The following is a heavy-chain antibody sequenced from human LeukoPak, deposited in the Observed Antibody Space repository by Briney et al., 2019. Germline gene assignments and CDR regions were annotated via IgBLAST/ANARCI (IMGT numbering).Heavy chain of an antibody. D-gene: IGHD3-22*01. CDR2: TYSSGNT. CDR1: GASITSYY. CDR3: ARGGYDSSGYYDIYYFDY. V-gene: IGHV4-4*09. J-gene: IGHJ4*02. Sequence: SETLSLTCSVSGASITSYYWNWIRQPPGKGLEWIGNTYSSGNTNYNPSLKSRVTISVDTSKNQFSLKLSSVTAADTAVYYCARGGYDSSGYYDIYYFDYWGQGTLVTVPS.